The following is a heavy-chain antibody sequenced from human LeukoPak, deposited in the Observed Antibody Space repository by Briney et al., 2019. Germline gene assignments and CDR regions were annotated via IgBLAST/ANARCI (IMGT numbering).Heavy chain of an antibody. Sequence: PGGSLRLSCAASGFTFTSDWTSWVRQAPGKGLEWVSAISGSGGSTYYADSVKGRFTISRDNSKNTLYLQMNSLRAEDTAVYYCAKDPSSGWYSGYYFDYWGQGTLVTVSS. D-gene: IGHD6-19*01. CDR1: GFTFTSDW. CDR3: AKDPSSGWYSGYYFDY. CDR2: ISGSGGST. V-gene: IGHV3-23*01. J-gene: IGHJ4*02.